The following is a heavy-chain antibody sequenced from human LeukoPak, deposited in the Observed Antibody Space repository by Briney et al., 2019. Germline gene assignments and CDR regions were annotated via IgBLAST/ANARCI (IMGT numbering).Heavy chain of an antibody. CDR1: GYTFTSYG. CDR2: ISAYNGNT. CDR3: ARTRYNWNDGGRAFDI. V-gene: IGHV1-18*01. Sequence: GASVKVSCKASGYTFTSYGISWVRQAPGQGLEWMGWISAYNGNTNYAQKLQGRVTMTTDTSTSTAYMELRSLRSDDTAVYYCARTRYNWNDGGRAFDIWGQGTMVTVSS. J-gene: IGHJ3*02. D-gene: IGHD1-1*01.